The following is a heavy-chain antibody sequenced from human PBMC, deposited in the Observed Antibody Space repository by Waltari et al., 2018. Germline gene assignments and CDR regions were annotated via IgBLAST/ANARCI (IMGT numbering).Heavy chain of an antibody. Sequence: EVQLVESGGNLIQPGGSLRLSCAASGFTVRTNFISWVRQAPGKGPECVSIIHSGGNTYYAGSVKGRFTITRDNYKNMVYIERNSLRAEDTAVYYCAKQSPSYTRGWYPLESWGPGTLVTVSP. D-gene: IGHD6-19*01. CDR1: GFTVRTNF. V-gene: IGHV3-53*01. J-gene: IGHJ4*02. CDR2: IHSGGNT. CDR3: AKQSPSYTRGWYPLES.